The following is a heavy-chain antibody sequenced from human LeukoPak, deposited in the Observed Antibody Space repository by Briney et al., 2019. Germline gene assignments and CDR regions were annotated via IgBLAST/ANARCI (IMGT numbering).Heavy chain of an antibody. CDR2: IIPIFGTA. CDR1: GGTFSSYA. J-gene: IGHJ4*02. CDR3: ARGSELGVVITN. D-gene: IGHD3-3*01. Sequence: SVKVSCKASGGTFSSYAISWVRQAPGQGLEWMGGIIPIFGTANYAQKFQGRVTITADKSTSTAYMELSSLRSEDTAVYYCARGSELGVVITNWGQGTLVAVSS. V-gene: IGHV1-69*06.